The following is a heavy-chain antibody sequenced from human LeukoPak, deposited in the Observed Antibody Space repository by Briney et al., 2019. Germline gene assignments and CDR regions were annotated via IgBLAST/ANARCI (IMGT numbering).Heavy chain of an antibody. CDR2: ISGSGGST. J-gene: IGHJ4*02. V-gene: IGHV3-23*01. CDR3: ANHHIAGGYYYGYFDY. D-gene: IGHD5-18*01. CDR1: GFTLSSYA. Sequence: GGSLRLSCAASGFTLSSYAMSWVRQAPGKGLEWVSAISGSGGSTYYADSVKGRFTISRDNSKNTLYLQMSSLRDEDTAVYYCANHHIAGGYYYGYFDYWGQGTLVTVSS.